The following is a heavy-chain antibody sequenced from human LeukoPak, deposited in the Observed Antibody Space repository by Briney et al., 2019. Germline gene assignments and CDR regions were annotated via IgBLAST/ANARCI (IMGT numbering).Heavy chain of an antibody. V-gene: IGHV4-59*08. CDR2: VFYNGST. D-gene: IGHD6-19*01. Sequence: PSETLSLTCPVSGGSISDYFWSWIRQPPGKGLEWVGYVFYNGSTNYNPSLKSRVTISVDTSKNQFSLKLSSVTAADTAVYYCARSYSSGWYSQAEWYFDLWGRGTLVTVSS. CDR1: GGSISDYF. CDR3: ARSYSSGWYSQAEWYFDL. J-gene: IGHJ2*01.